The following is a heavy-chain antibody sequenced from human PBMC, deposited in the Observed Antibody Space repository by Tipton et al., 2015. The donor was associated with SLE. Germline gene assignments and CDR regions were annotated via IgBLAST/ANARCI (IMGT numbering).Heavy chain of an antibody. V-gene: IGHV4-34*01. D-gene: IGHD3-10*01. CDR1: GGSFSGFY. Sequence: LRLSCAVYGGSFSGFYWSWIRPPPGKGLGWVGEINHSGSTNYNPPLKSRVTISVDTSKNQFSLKLSSVTAADTAVYYCASHYGSGSYFPSDYYYYYMDVWGKGTTVTVSS. CDR3: ASHYGSGSYFPSDYYYYYMDV. J-gene: IGHJ6*03. CDR2: INHSGST.